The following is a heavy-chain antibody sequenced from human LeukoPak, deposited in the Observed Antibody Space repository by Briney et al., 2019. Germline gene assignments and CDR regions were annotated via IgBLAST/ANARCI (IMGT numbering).Heavy chain of an antibody. V-gene: IGHV6-1*01. CDR1: GDSVSSNSAA. D-gene: IGHD4-17*01. Sequence: SQTLSLTCAISGDSVSSNSAAWNWIRQSPSRGLKWLGRTYYRSKWYNDYAVSVKSRITINPDTSKNQFSLQLNSVTPEDTAVYYCARDLHSRFSDYGRSFDIWGQGTMVTVSS. J-gene: IGHJ3*02. CDR2: TYYRSKWYN. CDR3: ARDLHSRFSDYGRSFDI.